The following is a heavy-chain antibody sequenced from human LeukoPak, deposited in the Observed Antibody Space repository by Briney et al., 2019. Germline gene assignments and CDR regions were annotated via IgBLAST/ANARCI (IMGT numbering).Heavy chain of an antibody. CDR2: ISSSSTYI. Sequence: GGSLRLSCAASGFTFNYYSMNWVRQARGKGLEWVSSISSSSTYIYYADSVQGRFTISRDNAKNSLYLQMNSLRAEDTALYYCARDRSITMIYRDAFDIWGQGTMVTVSS. J-gene: IGHJ3*02. CDR1: GFTFNYYS. V-gene: IGHV3-21*04. D-gene: IGHD3-22*01. CDR3: ARDRSITMIYRDAFDI.